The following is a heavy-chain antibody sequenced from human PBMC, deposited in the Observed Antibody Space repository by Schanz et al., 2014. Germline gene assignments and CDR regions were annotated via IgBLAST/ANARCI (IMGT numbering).Heavy chain of an antibody. CDR3: VGARTNYELNRGHPRGRGYVIIDS. J-gene: IGHJ5*01. Sequence: EVREPGASVKVSFKASGYTFNNYYRHWVLQAPGQRPEWLGVISPSTGRTTYAPKCQDRVTMTRYTAMNTVYMELSRLRSEDTSMHYRVGARTNYELNRGHPRGRGYVIIDS. CDR1: GYTFNNYY. D-gene: IGHD1-26*01. CDR2: ISPSTGRT. V-gene: IGHV1-46*02.